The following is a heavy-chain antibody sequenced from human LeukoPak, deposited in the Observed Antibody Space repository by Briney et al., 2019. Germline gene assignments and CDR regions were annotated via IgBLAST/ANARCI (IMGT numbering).Heavy chain of an antibody. V-gene: IGHV4-34*01. D-gene: IGHD3-16*01. CDR1: DGSLSGNF. Sequence: SETLSLTCAVCDGSLSGNFWWSWIRQSPEKGLEWIGEISHSGVTNYNPSFKSRVTMSIDTSKNQVSLKLTSVTAADTAVYYCARGHDYIWGMSGYWGQGTLVTVSS. CDR2: ISHSGVT. J-gene: IGHJ4*02. CDR3: ARGHDYIWGMSGY.